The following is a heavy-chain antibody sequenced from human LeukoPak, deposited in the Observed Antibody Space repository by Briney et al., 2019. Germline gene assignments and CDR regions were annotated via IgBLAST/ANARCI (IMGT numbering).Heavy chain of an antibody. Sequence: PGGSLRLSCAASGFTFSSYSMNWVRQAPGKGLEWVSSISSSSSYIYYADSVKGRFTISRDNAKNSLYLQMNSLRAEDTAVYYCARSSIVVVPAATPCMDVWGKGTTVTVSS. J-gene: IGHJ6*03. CDR3: ARSSIVVVPAATPCMDV. D-gene: IGHD2-2*01. CDR1: GFTFSSYS. V-gene: IGHV3-21*01. CDR2: ISSSSSYI.